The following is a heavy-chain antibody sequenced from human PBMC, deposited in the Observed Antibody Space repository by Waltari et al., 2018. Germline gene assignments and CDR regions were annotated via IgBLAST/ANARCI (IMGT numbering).Heavy chain of an antibody. CDR3: SWLPPSCLRVFSLSFPH. J-gene: IGHJ1*01. CDR1: GHSFTSYW. Sequence: EVQLVQSGAEVKKPGESLKISCKGSGHSFTSYWIGWVRQMPGKGLEWMGSLSPFDSASFSLPSFPSPFPLSSAPSLPSSSLLFLLLSASSSALSSFSWLPPSCLRVFSLSFPHWGQGTLVTVSS. D-gene: IGHD5-12*01. CDR2: LSPFDSAS. V-gene: IGHV5-51*01.